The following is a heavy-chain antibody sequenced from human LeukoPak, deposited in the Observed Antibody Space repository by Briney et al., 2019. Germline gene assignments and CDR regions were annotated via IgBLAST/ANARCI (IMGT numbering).Heavy chain of an antibody. CDR3: ARDWFGESPFDY. Sequence: PGGSLRLSCAASGFTLSSYSMQWVRQARCKGLEWVAVISYDGSNKYYADSVKGRFTISRDNSKNTLYLQMNSLRAEDTAVYYCARDWFGESPFDYWGQGTLVTVSS. CDR2: ISYDGSNK. V-gene: IGHV3-30-3*01. J-gene: IGHJ4*02. D-gene: IGHD3-10*01. CDR1: GFTLSSYS.